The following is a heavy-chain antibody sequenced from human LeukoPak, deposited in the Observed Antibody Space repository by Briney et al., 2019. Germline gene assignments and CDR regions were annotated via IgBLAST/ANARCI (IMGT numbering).Heavy chain of an antibody. D-gene: IGHD3-3*01. J-gene: IGHJ6*02. V-gene: IGHV4-34*01. CDR2: INHSGST. Sequence: SETLSLTCAVYGGSFSGYYWNWIRQPPGKGLEWIGEINHSGSTNYNPSLKSRVTISVDTSKNQFSLKLSSVTAADTAVYYCARGPYYDFWSGYYRNYYYYGMDVWGQGTTVTVSS. CDR1: GGSFSGYY. CDR3: ARGPYYDFWSGYYRNYYYYGMDV.